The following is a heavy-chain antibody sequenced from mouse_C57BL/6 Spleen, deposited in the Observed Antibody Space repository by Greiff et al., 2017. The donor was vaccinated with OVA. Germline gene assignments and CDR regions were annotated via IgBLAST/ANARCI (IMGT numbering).Heavy chain of an antibody. CDR2: IYPGGGDT. D-gene: IGHD4-1*01. J-gene: IGHJ2*01. Sequence: QVQLKQSGPELVKPGASVKISCKASGYAFSSSWMNWVKQRPGKGLEWIGRIYPGGGDTNYNGKFKGKATLTADTSSSTAYMQLSSMTYEDSAVYFCARGELGFFDYWGQGTTLTVSS. CDR1: GYAFSSSW. CDR3: ARGELGFFDY. V-gene: IGHV1-82*01.